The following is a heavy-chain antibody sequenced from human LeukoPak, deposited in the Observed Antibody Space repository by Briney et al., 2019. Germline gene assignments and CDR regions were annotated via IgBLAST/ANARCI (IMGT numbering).Heavy chain of an antibody. CDR1: GGSISSYY. CDR2: IYTSGST. D-gene: IGHD4-23*01. J-gene: IGHJ3*02. CDR3: ARVGPLYGGNSLAAFDI. Sequence: SETLSLTCTVSGGSISSYYWSWIRQPAGKGLEWIGRIYTSGSTNYNPPLKSRVTMSVDTSKNQFSLKLSSVTAADTAVYYCARVGPLYGGNSLAAFDIWGQGTMVTVSS. V-gene: IGHV4-4*07.